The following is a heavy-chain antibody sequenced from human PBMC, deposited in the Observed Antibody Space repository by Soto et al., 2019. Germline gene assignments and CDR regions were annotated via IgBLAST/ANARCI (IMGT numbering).Heavy chain of an antibody. Sequence: ASVKVSCKASGYTFTNYATHWVRQAPGQRLEWMGWINAGNGNTKYSQKFQGRVTITRDTSASTAYMELSSLRSEDTAVYYCARDSPEGVYDYWGQGALVTVSS. J-gene: IGHJ4*02. V-gene: IGHV1-3*01. CDR2: INAGNGNT. CDR1: GYTFTNYA. CDR3: ARDSPEGVYDY. D-gene: IGHD3-16*01.